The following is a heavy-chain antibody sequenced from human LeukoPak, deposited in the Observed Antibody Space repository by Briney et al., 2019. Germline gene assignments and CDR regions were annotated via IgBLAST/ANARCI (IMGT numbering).Heavy chain of an antibody. V-gene: IGHV1-46*01. D-gene: IGHD3-9*01. CDR3: ARDYDILTGYSIDAFDI. CDR2: INPSGGST. Sequence: ASVKVSCKASGYTFTSYGISWVRQAPGQGLEWMGIINPSGGSTSYAQKFQGRVTMTRDMSTSTVYMELSSLRSEDTAVYYCARDYDILTGYSIDAFDIWGQGTMVTVSS. J-gene: IGHJ3*02. CDR1: GYTFTSYG.